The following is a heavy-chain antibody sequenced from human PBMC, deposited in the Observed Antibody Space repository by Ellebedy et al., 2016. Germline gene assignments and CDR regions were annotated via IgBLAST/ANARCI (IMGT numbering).Heavy chain of an antibody. CDR1: GFTFSSYG. CDR2: ISYDGSNK. D-gene: IGHD6-13*01. V-gene: IGHV3-30*03. CDR3: AREGEIPAAGLRYYYYYMDV. J-gene: IGHJ6*03. Sequence: GESLKISXAASGFTFSSYGMHWVRQAPGKGLEWVAVISYDGSNKYYADSVKGRFTISRDNSKNTLYLQMNSLRAEDTAVYYCAREGEIPAAGLRYYYYYMDVWGKGTTVTVSS.